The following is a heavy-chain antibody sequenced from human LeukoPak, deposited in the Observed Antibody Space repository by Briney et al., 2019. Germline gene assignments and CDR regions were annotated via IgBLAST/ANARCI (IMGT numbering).Heavy chain of an antibody. J-gene: IGHJ4*02. CDR3: ATTYGIRYFDT. Sequence: GGSLRPSCAASGFIFSSYGMHWVRQAPGKGLERVAVIWSDASNTYYVDSVKGRFTISRDNSKNTLYLQMNSLRAEDTAVYYCATTYGIRYFDTWGQGTLVTVSS. CDR2: IWSDASNT. V-gene: IGHV3-33*01. D-gene: IGHD3-9*01. CDR1: GFIFSSYG.